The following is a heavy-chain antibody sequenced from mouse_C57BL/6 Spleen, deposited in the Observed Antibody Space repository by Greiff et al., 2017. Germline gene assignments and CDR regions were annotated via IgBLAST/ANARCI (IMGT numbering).Heavy chain of an antibody. CDR1: GFTFSSYG. D-gene: IGHD1-1*01. V-gene: IGHV5-6*01. Sequence: EVMLVESGGDLVKPGGSLKLSCAASGFTFSSYGMSWVRQTPDKRLEWVATISSGGSYTYYPDSVKGRFTISRDNAKNTLYLQMSSLKSEDTAMYYCARQGYGSSFEVWGTGTTVTVSS. J-gene: IGHJ1*03. CDR3: ARQGYGSSFEV. CDR2: ISSGGSYT.